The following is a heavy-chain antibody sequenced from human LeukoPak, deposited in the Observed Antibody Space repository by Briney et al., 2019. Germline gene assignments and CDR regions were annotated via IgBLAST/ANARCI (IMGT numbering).Heavy chain of an antibody. V-gene: IGHV4-39*01. CDR1: GGSISSSSYY. D-gene: IGHD6-6*01. CDR3: ARGSIAARRSGYYYYYYMDV. J-gene: IGHJ6*03. Sequence: SETLSLTCTVSGGSISSSSYYWGWIRQPPGKGLEWIGSIYYSGSTYYNPSLKSRVTISVDTSKNQFSLKLSSVTAADTAVYYCARGSIAARRSGYYYYYYMDVWGKGTTVTVSS. CDR2: IYYSGST.